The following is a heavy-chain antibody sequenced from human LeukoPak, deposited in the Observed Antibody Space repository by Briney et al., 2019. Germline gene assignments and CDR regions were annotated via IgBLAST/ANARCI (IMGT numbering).Heavy chain of an antibody. D-gene: IGHD3-10*01. CDR3: ARDSGTTGEVKFDP. J-gene: IGHJ5*02. CDR1: GGSFSDFY. CDR2: INHFGRT. Sequence: SETLSLTCAVTGGSFSDFYWSWIRQPPGKGLEWIGEINHFGRTNYNPSLKSRVTISLDTSKNQFSLKLSPVTAADTAVYYCARDSGTTGEVKFDPWGQGTLVTVSS. V-gene: IGHV4-34*01.